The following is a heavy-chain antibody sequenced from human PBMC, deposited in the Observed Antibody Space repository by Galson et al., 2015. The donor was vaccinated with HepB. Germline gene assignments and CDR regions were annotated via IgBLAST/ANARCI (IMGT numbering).Heavy chain of an antibody. Sequence: SVKVSCKASGGTFSSYAISWVRQAPGQGLEWVGGIIPIFGTANYAQKFQGRVTITADESTSTAYMELSSLRSEDTAVYYCARDSGYYDFWSGYPYYYYYYYMDVWGKGTTVTVSS. V-gene: IGHV1-69*13. CDR1: GGTFSSYA. CDR2: IIPIFGTA. CDR3: ARDSGYYDFWSGYPYYYYYYYMDV. J-gene: IGHJ6*03. D-gene: IGHD3-3*01.